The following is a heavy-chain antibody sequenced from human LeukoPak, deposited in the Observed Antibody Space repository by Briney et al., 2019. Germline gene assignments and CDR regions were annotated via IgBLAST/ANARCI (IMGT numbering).Heavy chain of an antibody. D-gene: IGHD3-22*01. Sequence: ASVKVSCKASGYTFTSYGISWVRQAPGQGLEWMGWISAYNGNTNYAQKLQGRVTMTTDTSTSTAYMELRSLRSDDTAVYYCARLPPDYYDSSGHYGSYFDYWGQGTLVTVSS. CDR2: ISAYNGNT. V-gene: IGHV1-18*01. CDR1: GYTFTSYG. CDR3: ARLPPDYYDSSGHYGSYFDY. J-gene: IGHJ4*02.